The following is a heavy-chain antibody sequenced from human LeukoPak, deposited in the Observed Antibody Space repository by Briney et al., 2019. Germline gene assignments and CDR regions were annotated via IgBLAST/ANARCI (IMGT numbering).Heavy chain of an antibody. V-gene: IGHV4-38-2*02. J-gene: IGHJ4*02. D-gene: IGHD1-26*01. CDR1: GYSISSGYY. CDR3: ARVSWWELYYFDY. CDR2: IYHSGST. Sequence: SETLSLTCTVSGYSISSGYYWGWIRQPPGKGLEWIGSIYHSGSTYYNPSLKSRVTISVDTSKNQFSLKLGSVTAADTAVYYCARVSWWELYYFDYWGQGTLVTVSS.